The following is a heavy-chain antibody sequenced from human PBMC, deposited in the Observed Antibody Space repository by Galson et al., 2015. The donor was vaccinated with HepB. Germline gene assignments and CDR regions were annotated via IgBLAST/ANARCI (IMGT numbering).Heavy chain of an antibody. J-gene: IGHJ6*02. D-gene: IGHD2-2*01. CDR1: GYTFTSYD. CDR3: ARGHQFVVVPAAIRYYYYGMDV. V-gene: IGHV1-8*01. Sequence: SVKVSCKASGYTFTSYDINWVRQATGQGLEWMGWMNPNSGNTGYAQKFQGRVTMTRNTSISTAYMELSSLRSEDTAVYYCARGHQFVVVPAAIRYYYYGMDVWGQGTTVTVSS. CDR2: MNPNSGNT.